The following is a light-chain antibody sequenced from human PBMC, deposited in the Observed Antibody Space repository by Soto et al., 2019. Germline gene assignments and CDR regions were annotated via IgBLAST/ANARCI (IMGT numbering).Light chain of an antibody. V-gene: IGLV1-44*01. J-gene: IGLJ1*01. Sequence: QSVLTQPPSASGTPGQRVTISCSGSNSNIGSNTVNWYQHLPGTAPKLLIHSNNQRPSGVPDRFSGSKSGTSASLAISGLQSEDDADYYCAAWDDSLNGYYVFGTGTKLTVL. CDR1: NSNIGSNT. CDR2: SNN. CDR3: AAWDDSLNGYYV.